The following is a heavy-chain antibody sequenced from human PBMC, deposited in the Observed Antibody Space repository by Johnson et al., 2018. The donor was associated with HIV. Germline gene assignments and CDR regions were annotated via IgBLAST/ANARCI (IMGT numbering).Heavy chain of an antibody. CDR3: ARGRAVGGEDAFDI. CDR1: GFTFSSYD. J-gene: IGHJ3*02. Sequence: VQLVESGGGLVQPGGSLRLSCAASGFTFSSYDMHCVRQATGKGLEWVSAIGTAGDTYYPGSVKGRFTISRENAKNSLYLQMNSLRAGDTAVYYCARGRAVGGEDAFDIWGQGTMVTVSS. V-gene: IGHV3-13*01. D-gene: IGHD6-19*01. CDR2: IGTAGDT.